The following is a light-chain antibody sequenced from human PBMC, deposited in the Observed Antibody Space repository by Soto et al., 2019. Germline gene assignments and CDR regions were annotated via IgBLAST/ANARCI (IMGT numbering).Light chain of an antibody. V-gene: IGKV3-15*01. CDR2: GAS. CDR1: QSVSSN. J-gene: IGKJ5*01. CDR3: QQYNNWPPIT. Sequence: EIVMTQSPATLSVSPGERATLSCRASQSVSSNLAWYQQKPGQAHRLLIYGASTRATGIPSRFSGSGSGTEFTLTISSLQSEDFAVYYFQQYNNWPPITFGQGTRLEIK.